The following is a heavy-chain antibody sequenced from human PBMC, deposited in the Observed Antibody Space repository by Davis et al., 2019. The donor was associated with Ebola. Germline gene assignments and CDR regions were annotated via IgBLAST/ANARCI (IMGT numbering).Heavy chain of an antibody. V-gene: IGHV1-46*01. CDR3: ARDKVITIFRVADAFDI. CDR2: INPNGDTT. CDR1: GYTSTSYF. D-gene: IGHD3-3*01. J-gene: IGHJ3*02. Sequence: PSVKVSCKSFGYTSTSYFLHWLRQSPGQGLEWMVLINPNGDTTNYAQKFQGRVTMTRDTSTSTVYMELSSLRSEDTAVYYCARDKVITIFRVADAFDIWGQGTMVTVSS.